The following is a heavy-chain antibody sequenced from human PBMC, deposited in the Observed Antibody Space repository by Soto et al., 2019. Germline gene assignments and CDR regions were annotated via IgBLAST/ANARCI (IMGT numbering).Heavy chain of an antibody. CDR2: IYYSGST. CDR3: ARDRRELQGYYGMDV. J-gene: IGHJ6*02. D-gene: IGHD1-26*01. V-gene: IGHV4-61*01. Sequence: SETLSLTCTVSGGSVISGSYYWIWIRQPPGKGLEWIGYIYYSGSTNYNPSLKSRVTISVDTSKNQFSLKLSSVTAADTAVYYCARDRRELQGYYGMDVWGQGTTVTVSS. CDR1: GGSVISGSYY.